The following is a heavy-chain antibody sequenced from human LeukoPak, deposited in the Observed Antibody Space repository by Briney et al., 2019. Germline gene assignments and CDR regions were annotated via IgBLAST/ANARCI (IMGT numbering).Heavy chain of an antibody. CDR3: ATVNSSSRSVDY. CDR2: ISSSSSYI. CDR1: GFTFSSYS. J-gene: IGHJ4*02. Sequence: PGGSLRLSCAASGFTFSSYSMNWVRQAPGKGLEWVSSISSSSSYIYYADSVKGRFTISRDNAKNSLYLQMNSLRAEDTAVYYCATVNSSSRSVDYWGQGTLVTVSS. D-gene: IGHD6-13*01. V-gene: IGHV3-21*01.